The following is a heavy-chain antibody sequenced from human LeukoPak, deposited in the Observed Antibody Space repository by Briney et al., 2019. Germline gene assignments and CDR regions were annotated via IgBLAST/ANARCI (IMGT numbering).Heavy chain of an antibody. Sequence: GGSLRLSCEGSGFTFSSYGMSWVRQALGKGLEWVSGISGSGGSTYYSDSVTGQFIISRDNSKNTLYLQMNSLRAEDTAVYYCARELRASRLLDYFYALDVWGQGTTVTVSS. D-gene: IGHD2-21*01. CDR3: ARELRASRLLDYFYALDV. V-gene: IGHV3-23*01. CDR2: ISGSGGST. J-gene: IGHJ6*02. CDR1: GFTFSSYG.